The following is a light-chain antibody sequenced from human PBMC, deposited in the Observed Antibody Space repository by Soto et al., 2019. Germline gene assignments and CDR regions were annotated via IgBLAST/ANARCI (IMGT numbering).Light chain of an antibody. CDR2: EVS. J-gene: IGLJ3*02. CDR1: SSDVGGYNY. V-gene: IGLV2-14*01. CDR3: SSYARNRDIL. Sequence: QSALTQPASVSGSPGQSITISCTGTSSDVGGYNYVSWYQQHPGKAPKLMIYEVSNRPSGVPDRFSGSKSGNTASLTVSGLQAEDEADYYCSSYARNRDILFGGGTKLTVL.